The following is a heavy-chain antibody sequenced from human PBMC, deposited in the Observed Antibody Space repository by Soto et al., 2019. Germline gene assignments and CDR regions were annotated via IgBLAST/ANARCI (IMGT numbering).Heavy chain of an antibody. J-gene: IGHJ3*02. D-gene: IGHD6-19*01. CDR1: GFTFGDYA. CDR3: TRDRKQWLVHDAFDI. V-gene: IGHV3-49*05. CDR2: IRSKAYGGTT. Sequence: NPGGSLRLSCTASGFTFGDYAMSWFRQAPGKGLEWVGFIRSKAYGGTTEYAASVKGRFTISRDDSKSIAYLQMNSLKTEDTAVYYCTRDRKQWLVHDAFDIWGQGTMVTVSS.